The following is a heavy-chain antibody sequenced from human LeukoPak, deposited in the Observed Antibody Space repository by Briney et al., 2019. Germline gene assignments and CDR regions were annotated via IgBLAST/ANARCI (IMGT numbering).Heavy chain of an antibody. CDR3: ATDTSYGSGSYYT. D-gene: IGHD3-10*01. CDR2: IYYSGNT. V-gene: IGHV4-59*01. J-gene: IGHJ4*02. CDR1: GLSIRCYY. Sequence: SETLSLTCTVSGLSIRCYYWNLIRQPPGKGLEWIGYIYYSGNTNYNPSLKSRVTISVDTSKNQFSLKLSSVTAADTAVYYCATDTSYGSGSYYTWGQGTLVTVSS.